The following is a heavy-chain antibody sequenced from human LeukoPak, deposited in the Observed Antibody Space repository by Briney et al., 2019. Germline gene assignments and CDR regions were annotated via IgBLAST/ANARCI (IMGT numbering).Heavy chain of an antibody. D-gene: IGHD3-10*01. CDR2: IYTGGDT. J-gene: IGHJ4*02. CDR3: TKGLWAGVSAARD. Sequence: GSLRLSCAASGFTVSSNYMSWVRQAPGKGLEWVSGIYTGGDTYYADSVKDRFTISRDNSKNTLYLQMNSLRAEDTAVYYCTKGLWAGVSAARDWGQGTLVTVSS. V-gene: IGHV3-66*01. CDR1: GFTVSSNY.